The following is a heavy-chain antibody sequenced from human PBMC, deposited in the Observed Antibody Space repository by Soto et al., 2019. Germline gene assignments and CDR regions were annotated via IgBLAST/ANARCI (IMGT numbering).Heavy chain of an antibody. CDR1: GFTFSSYG. V-gene: IGHV3-30*18. D-gene: IGHD6-13*01. Sequence: QVQLVESGGGVVQPGRSLRLSCAASGFTFSSYGMHWVRQAPGKGLEWVALISYDGSNKYYVDSVKGRFTISRDNSENTLYLKMNSLRAEDTAVYYCVKDIGAAGSYYFDYWGQGTLVTVSS. CDR2: ISYDGSNK. CDR3: VKDIGAAGSYYFDY. J-gene: IGHJ4*02.